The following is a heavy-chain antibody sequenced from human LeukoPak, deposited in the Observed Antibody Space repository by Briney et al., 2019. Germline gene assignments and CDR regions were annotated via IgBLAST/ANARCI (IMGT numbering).Heavy chain of an antibody. CDR1: GFTFSTYW. CDR3: ARAPSEICGYYPEYFRH. V-gene: IGHV3-74*01. Sequence: GGSLRLSCAASGFTFSTYWMHWVRQAPGKGLVWVSRIKSDGSTNYADSVKGRFTISRGNAKNTLSLQMNSLRPEDTGVYYCARAPSEICGYYPEYFRHWGQGTLVTVSS. D-gene: IGHD3-3*01. CDR2: IKSDGST. J-gene: IGHJ1*01.